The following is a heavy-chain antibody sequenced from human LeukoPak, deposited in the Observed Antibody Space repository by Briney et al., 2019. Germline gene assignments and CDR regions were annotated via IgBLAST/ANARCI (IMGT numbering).Heavy chain of an antibody. CDR3: ARSNYCSSTSCYIWFDP. CDR2: IYYSGST. CDR1: GGSFSGYY. J-gene: IGHJ5*02. D-gene: IGHD2-2*02. Sequence: SETLSLTCAVYGGSFSGYYWSGIRQPPGKGLEWIGSIYYSGSTYYNPSLKSRVTISVDTSKNQFSLKLSSVTAADTAVYYCARSNYCSSTSCYIWFDPWGQGTLVTVSS. V-gene: IGHV4-34*01.